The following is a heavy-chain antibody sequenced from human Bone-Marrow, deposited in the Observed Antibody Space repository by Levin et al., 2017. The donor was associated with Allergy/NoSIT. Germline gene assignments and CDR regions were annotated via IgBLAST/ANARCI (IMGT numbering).Heavy chain of an antibody. Sequence: GESLKISCEVSGFSFTNYAMHWVRQAPGKGLEWVAVISYDGSEKYYADSVKGRFAISRDNSKITLYLQMNSLRIEDTAVYYCARDSGTNGDHYYGLDVRGQGTTVTVFS. V-gene: IGHV3-30*09. CDR3: ARDSGTNGDHYYGLDV. D-gene: IGHD2-8*01. CDR2: ISYDGSEK. CDR1: GFSFTNYA. J-gene: IGHJ6*02.